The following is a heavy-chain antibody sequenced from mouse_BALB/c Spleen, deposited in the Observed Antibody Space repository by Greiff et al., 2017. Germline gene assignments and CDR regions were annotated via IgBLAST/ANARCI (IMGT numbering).Heavy chain of an antibody. V-gene: IGHV5-6*01. CDR2: ISSGGSYT. CDR3: ARQEDYDVRAMDY. D-gene: IGHD2-4*01. J-gene: IGHJ4*01. CDR1: GFTFSSYG. Sequence: EVQVVESGGDLVKPGGSLKLSCAASGFTFSSYGMSLVRQTPDKRLEWVATISSGGSYTYYPDSVKGRFTISRDNAKNTLYLQMSSLKSEDTAMYYCARQEDYDVRAMDYWGQGTSGTVSS.